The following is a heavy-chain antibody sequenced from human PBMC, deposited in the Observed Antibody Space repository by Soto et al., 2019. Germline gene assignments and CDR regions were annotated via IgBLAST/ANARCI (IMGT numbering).Heavy chain of an antibody. CDR2: IKSKTDGGTT. V-gene: IGHV3-15*01. CDR3: TTGRDYYDSSGYYGAFDY. J-gene: IGHJ4*02. Sequence: PGGSLRLSCAASGFTFSNAWMSWVRQAPGKGLEWVGRIKSKTDGGTTDYAAPVKGRFIISRDDSKNTLYLQMNSLKTEDTAVYYCTTGRDYYDSSGYYGAFDYWGQGTLVTVSS. D-gene: IGHD3-22*01. CDR1: GFTFSNAW.